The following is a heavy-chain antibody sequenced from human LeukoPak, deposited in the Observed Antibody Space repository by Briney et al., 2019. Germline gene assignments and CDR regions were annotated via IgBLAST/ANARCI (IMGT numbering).Heavy chain of an antibody. Sequence: GASVKVSCKASGGTFSSYAISWVRQAPGQGLEWMGGIIPIFGTANYAQKFQGRVTITTDESTSTAYMELSSLRSEDTAVYYCARVREGIAAAGTFSWFDPWGQGTLVTVSS. V-gene: IGHV1-69*05. J-gene: IGHJ5*02. D-gene: IGHD6-13*01. CDR3: ARVREGIAAAGTFSWFDP. CDR2: IIPIFGTA. CDR1: GGTFSSYA.